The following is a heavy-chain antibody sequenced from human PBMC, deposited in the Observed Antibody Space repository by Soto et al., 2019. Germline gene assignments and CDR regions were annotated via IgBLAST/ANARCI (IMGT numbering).Heavy chain of an antibody. CDR1: GGTFTSTA. V-gene: IGHV1-69*13. J-gene: IGHJ6*02. D-gene: IGHD5-18*01. CDR2: IIPNFGTT. CDR3: ARYPVDRSLLTGYYGMDV. Sequence: SVKVSCKASGGTFTSTAIDWVRQAPGQGLEWMGAIIPNFGTTNYAQKFQGRATITADESTSTVYMELRSLRSDDTAVYYCARYPVDRSLLTGYYGMDVWGQGTTVTVSS.